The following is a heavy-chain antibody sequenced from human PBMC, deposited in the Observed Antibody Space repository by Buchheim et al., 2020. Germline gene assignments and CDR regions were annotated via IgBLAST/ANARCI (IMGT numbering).Heavy chain of an antibody. Sequence: EVQLVESGGDLVQPGGSLRLTCAASGFTFSSNALNWVRQAPGKGVEWVSYNSPSGRTKLYADSVKGRFTISRDNAKNSMLLQMNSLRAEDTAVYYYTRDSGRANAMDAWGQGTT. V-gene: IGHV3-48*04. CDR3: TRDSGRANAMDA. CDR1: GFTFSSNA. J-gene: IGHJ6*02. D-gene: IGHD7-27*01. CDR2: NSPSGRTK.